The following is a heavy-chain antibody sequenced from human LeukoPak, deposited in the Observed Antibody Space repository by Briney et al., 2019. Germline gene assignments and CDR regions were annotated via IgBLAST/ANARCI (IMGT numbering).Heavy chain of an antibody. V-gene: IGHV4-34*01. CDR2: INHSGST. J-gene: IGHJ4*02. CDR3: ARAPRGSTTDY. Sequence: SETLSLTCAVYGGSFSGYYWSWIRQPPGKGLEWIGEINHSGSTNYNPSLKSRVTISVDTSKNQFSLKLSSVTAADTAVYYCARAPRGSTTDYWGQGTLVTVST. CDR1: GGSFSGYY. D-gene: IGHD3-16*01.